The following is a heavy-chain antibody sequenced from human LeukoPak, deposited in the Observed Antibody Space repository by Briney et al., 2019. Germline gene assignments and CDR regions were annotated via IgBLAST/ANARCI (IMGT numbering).Heavy chain of an antibody. CDR1: GGTFSSYA. CDR2: IIPIFGTA. J-gene: IGHJ6*03. D-gene: IGHD6-19*01. Sequence: SVKVSCKASGGTFSSYAISWVRQAPGQGLEWMGGIIPIFGTANYGQEFQGRVTITADESTSTAYMELSSLRSEDTAVYYCARAPRIAVAGTGGIGDTRYYYYYYMDVWGKGTTVTVSS. V-gene: IGHV1-69*01. CDR3: ARAPRIAVAGTGGIGDTRYYYYYYMDV.